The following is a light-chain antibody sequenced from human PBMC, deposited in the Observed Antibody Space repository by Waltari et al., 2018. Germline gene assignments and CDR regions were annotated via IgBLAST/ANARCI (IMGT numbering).Light chain of an antibody. J-gene: IGLJ3*02. CDR3: GADHGSGSNFVWK. Sequence: QPVLTQPPSASASLGASVTLTCPLSSGYSNYKVDRYHQSPGKGPRFVMRVGTGGIVGSKGDGIPDRFSVLGSGLNRYLTIKNIQEEDESDYHCGADHGSGSNFVWKFGGGTKLTVL. CDR1: SGYSNYK. CDR2: VGTGGIVG. V-gene: IGLV9-49*01.